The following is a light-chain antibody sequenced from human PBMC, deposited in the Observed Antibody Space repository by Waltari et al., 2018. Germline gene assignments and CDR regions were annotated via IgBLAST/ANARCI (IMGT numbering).Light chain of an antibody. CDR1: QGISSY. J-gene: IGKJ1*01. V-gene: IGKV1-17*03. CDR2: AAS. CDR3: LQHHSFPLT. Sequence: DIQMTQSPSAMSASVGDRVTITCRARQGISSYLAWFQQKPGKVPKRLIYAASSLQSGVSSRFSGSGSGTEVTLTISSLQPEDFGSYYCLQHHSFPLTFGQGTKVEIK.